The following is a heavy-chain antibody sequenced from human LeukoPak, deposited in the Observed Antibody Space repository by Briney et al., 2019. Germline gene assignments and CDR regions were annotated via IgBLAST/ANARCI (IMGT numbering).Heavy chain of an antibody. CDR1: GFAFISSA. CDR2: IVVGSGNT. Sequence: GTSVKVSCKASGFAFISSAMQWVRQARGQRLEWIGWIVVGSGNTNYAQKFQGRVTITADKSTSTAYMELSSLRSEDTAVYYCARDSGGYGSGSYYLGFDYWGQGTLVTVSS. D-gene: IGHD3-10*01. J-gene: IGHJ4*02. CDR3: ARDSGGYGSGSYYLGFDY. V-gene: IGHV1-58*02.